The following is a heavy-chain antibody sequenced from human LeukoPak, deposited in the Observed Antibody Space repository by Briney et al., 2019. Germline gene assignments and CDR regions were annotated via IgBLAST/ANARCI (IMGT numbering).Heavy chain of an antibody. CDR1: GYTFTGYY. CDR3: ARRRYSGYDLFDY. CDR2: INPNSGGT. J-gene: IGHJ4*02. V-gene: IGHV1-2*02. D-gene: IGHD5-12*01. Sequence: ASVKVSCKASGYTFTGYYMHWVRQAPGQGLEWMGWINPNSGGTNYAQKFQGRVTMTRDTSISTAYMELSRLRSDDTAVYYCARRRYSGYDLFDYWGQGTLVTVSS.